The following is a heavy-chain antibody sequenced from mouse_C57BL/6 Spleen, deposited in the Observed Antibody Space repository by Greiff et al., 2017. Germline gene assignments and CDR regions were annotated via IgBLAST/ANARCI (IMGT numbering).Heavy chain of an antibody. V-gene: IGHV1-22*01. CDR3: ARDSSGYGYAMDY. CDR2: INPNNGGT. D-gene: IGHD3-2*02. Sequence: VQLKQSGPELVKPGASVKMSCKASGYTFTDYNMHWVKQSHGKSLEWIGYINPNNGGTSYNQKFKGKATLTVNKSSSTAYMELRSLTSEDSAVYYCARDSSGYGYAMDYWGQGTSVTVSS. CDR1: GYTFTDYN. J-gene: IGHJ4*01.